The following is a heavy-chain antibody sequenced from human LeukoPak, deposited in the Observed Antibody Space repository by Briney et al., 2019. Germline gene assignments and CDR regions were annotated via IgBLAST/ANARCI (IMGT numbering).Heavy chain of an antibody. CDR2: TNPNSGGT. V-gene: IGHV1-2*02. Sequence: GASVKVSCKASGYTFTGYYMHWVRQAPGQGLEWMGWTNPNSGGTNYAQKFRGRVTMTRDTSISTAYMELSRLRSDDTAVYYCARALSRITMIVVTYWGQGTLVTVSS. J-gene: IGHJ4*02. D-gene: IGHD3-22*01. CDR3: ARALSRITMIVVTY. CDR1: GYTFTGYY.